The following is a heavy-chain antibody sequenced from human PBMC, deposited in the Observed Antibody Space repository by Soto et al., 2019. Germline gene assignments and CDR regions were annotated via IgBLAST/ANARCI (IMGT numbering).Heavy chain of an antibody. CDR2: ISGSGGST. V-gene: IGHV3-23*01. CDR3: AKSYCSSTSCYTRGRKSYYYYGMDV. J-gene: IGHJ6*02. CDR1: GFTFSSYA. D-gene: IGHD2-2*02. Sequence: GGSLSLSCAASGFTFSSYAMSWVRQAPGKGLEWVSAISGSGGSTYYADSVKGRFTISRDNSKNTLYLQMNSLRAEDTAVYYCAKSYCSSTSCYTRGRKSYYYYGMDVWGQGTTVTVSS.